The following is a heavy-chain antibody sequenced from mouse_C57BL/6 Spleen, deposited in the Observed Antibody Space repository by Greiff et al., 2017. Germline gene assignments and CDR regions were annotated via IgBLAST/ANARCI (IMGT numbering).Heavy chain of an antibody. D-gene: IGHD1-1*01. V-gene: IGHV1-53*01. CDR2: INPSNGGP. CDR1: GYTFTSYW. Sequence: QVQLQQPGTELVKPGASVKLSCKASGYTFTSYWMHWVKQRPGQGLAWIGNINPSNGGPNYNEMFKSKATLPVDKSSSTASMQLSSLTSEDSAVYYCARGRDYYGSSPFYFDYWGQGTTLTVSS. J-gene: IGHJ2*01. CDR3: ARGRDYYGSSPFYFDY.